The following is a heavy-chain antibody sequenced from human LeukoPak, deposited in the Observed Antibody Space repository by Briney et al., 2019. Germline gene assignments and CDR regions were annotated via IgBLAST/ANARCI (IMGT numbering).Heavy chain of an antibody. CDR2: IYYADDYT. J-gene: IGHJ4*02. Sequence: GGSLRLSCAASGFIASGFPFSSYSMRWVRQAQGKGLERVSTIYYADDYTYYADSVKGRFTISRDNSKNTLFLQMNSLRAEDTAVYYCARRAGAYSHPYDYWGQGTLVTVSS. D-gene: IGHD4/OR15-4a*01. CDR3: ARRAGAYSHPYDY. CDR1: GFPFSSYS. V-gene: IGHV3-23*05.